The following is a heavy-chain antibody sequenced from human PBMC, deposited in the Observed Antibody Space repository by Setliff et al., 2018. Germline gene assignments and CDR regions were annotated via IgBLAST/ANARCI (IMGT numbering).Heavy chain of an antibody. Sequence: PSETLSLTCRVSGGSISSGNYYWGLIRQPPGKGLEWVATIYYSGSTYSNPSLKSRLIISVDAPDNQFSLKLNSVTAADTAVYYCARARYCSGGSCYWTWFGPWGQGTLVTVSS. J-gene: IGHJ5*02. CDR3: ARARYCSGGSCYWTWFGP. V-gene: IGHV4-39*01. D-gene: IGHD2-15*01. CDR1: GGSISSGNYY. CDR2: IYYSGST.